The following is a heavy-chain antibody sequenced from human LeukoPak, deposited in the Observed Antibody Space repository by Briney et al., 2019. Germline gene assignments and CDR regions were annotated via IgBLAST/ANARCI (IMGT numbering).Heavy chain of an antibody. J-gene: IGHJ3*02. CDR3: ARINYYDSSGYYTEPAFEI. CDR2: IYYSGST. D-gene: IGHD3-22*01. V-gene: IGHV4-59*01. CDR1: VGSISSYY. Sequence: PSETLSLTCTVSVGSISSYYWSWIRQPPGKGLEWIGYIYYSGSTNYNPSLKSRVTISVDTSKNQFSLKLSSVTAADTAVYYCARINYYDSSGYYTEPAFEIWGQGTMVTVSS.